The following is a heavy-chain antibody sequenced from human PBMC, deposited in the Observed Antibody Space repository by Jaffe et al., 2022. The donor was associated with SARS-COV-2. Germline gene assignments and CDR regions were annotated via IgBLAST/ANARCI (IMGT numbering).Heavy chain of an antibody. CDR1: GGSISSGGYY. D-gene: IGHD3-9*01. V-gene: IGHV4-31*03. Sequence: QVQLQESGPGLVKPSQTLSLTCTVSGGSISSGGYYWSWIRQHPGKGLEWIGYIYYSGSTYYNPSLKSRVTISVDTSKNQFSLKLSSVTAADTAVYYCAGLWDILTGKLGWYFDLWGRGTLVTVSS. CDR3: AGLWDILTGKLGWYFDL. CDR2: IYYSGST. J-gene: IGHJ2*01.